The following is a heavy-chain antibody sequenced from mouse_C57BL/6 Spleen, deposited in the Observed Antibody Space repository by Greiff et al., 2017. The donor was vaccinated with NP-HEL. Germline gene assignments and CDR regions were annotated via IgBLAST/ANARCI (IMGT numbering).Heavy chain of an antibody. CDR1: GFTFSSYT. CDR2: ISGGGGNT. CDR3: AIITTVVEERYFDV. J-gene: IGHJ1*03. V-gene: IGHV5-9*01. D-gene: IGHD1-1*01. Sequence: EVRLVESGGGLVKPGGSLKLSCAASGFTFSSYTMSWVRQTPEKRLEWVATISGGGGNTYYPDSVKGRFTISRDNAKNTLYLQMSSLRSEDTALYYCAIITTVVEERYFDVWGTGTTVTVSS.